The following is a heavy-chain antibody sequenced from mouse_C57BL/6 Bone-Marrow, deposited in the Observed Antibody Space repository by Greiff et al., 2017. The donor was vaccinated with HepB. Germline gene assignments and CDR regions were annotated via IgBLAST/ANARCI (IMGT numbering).Heavy chain of an antibody. Sequence: QVQLQQSGPGLVAPSQSLSITCTVSGFSLTSYGVHWVRHPPGKGLEWLVVIWSDGSTTYNSALKSRLGISKDNSKSQVILKMNSLQTDDTAMYYCARSLIYYYGSSYDWYFDVWGTGTTVTVSS. V-gene: IGHV2-6*03. D-gene: IGHD1-1*01. CDR2: IWSDGST. CDR3: ARSLIYYYGSSYDWYFDV. J-gene: IGHJ1*03. CDR1: GFSLTSYG.